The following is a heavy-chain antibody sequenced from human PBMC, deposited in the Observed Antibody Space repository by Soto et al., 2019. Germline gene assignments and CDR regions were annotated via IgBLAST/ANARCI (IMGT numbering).Heavy chain of an antibody. D-gene: IGHD3-3*01. Sequence: GASVKVSCKASGYTFTPYDINWVRQAPGHGLEWLGWMDPNSGSTGYAQNFQGRITMTRNISRSTAHMELSSLQSEDTAVYYCARERKFDFWRKGLDVWGQGTTVTVSS. J-gene: IGHJ6*02. CDR3: ARERKFDFWRKGLDV. V-gene: IGHV1-8*01. CDR2: MDPNSGST. CDR1: GYTFTPYD.